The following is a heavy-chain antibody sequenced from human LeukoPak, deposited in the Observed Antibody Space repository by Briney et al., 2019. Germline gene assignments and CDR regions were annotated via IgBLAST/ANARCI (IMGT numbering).Heavy chain of an antibody. CDR3: AKGCSSGWYEDWFDP. D-gene: IGHD6-19*01. Sequence: GGSLRLSCAASGFTFSSYAMSWVRQALGKGLEWVSAISGSGGSTYYADSVKGRFTISRDNSKNTLYLQMNSLRAEDTAVYYCAKGCSSGWYEDWFDPWGQGTLVTVSS. CDR1: GFTFSSYA. J-gene: IGHJ5*02. V-gene: IGHV3-23*01. CDR2: ISGSGGST.